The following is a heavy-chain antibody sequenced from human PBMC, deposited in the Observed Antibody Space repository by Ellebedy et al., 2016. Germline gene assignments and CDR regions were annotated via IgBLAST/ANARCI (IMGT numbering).Heavy chain of an antibody. CDR1: GYTFTSYG. Sequence: ASVKVSXXASGYTFTSYGISWVRQAPGQGLEWMGWISAYNGNTNYAQKLQGRVTMTEDTSTDTAYMELSSLRSEDTAVYYCATDRQLHRKLPFDYWGQGTLVTVSS. V-gene: IGHV1-18*01. CDR2: ISAYNGNT. D-gene: IGHD5-24*01. J-gene: IGHJ4*02. CDR3: ATDRQLHRKLPFDY.